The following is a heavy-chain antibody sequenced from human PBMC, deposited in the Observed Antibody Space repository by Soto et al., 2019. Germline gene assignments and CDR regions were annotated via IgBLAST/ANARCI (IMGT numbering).Heavy chain of an antibody. J-gene: IGHJ4*02. D-gene: IGHD1-26*01. CDR3: AKVPFVGWEVRESAY. CDR2: ISDSGIST. Sequence: GGSLRLSCAASGFSFSDYAMSWVRQAPGKGLEWVSTISDSGISTYYADSVKGRFTISRDNSKNTLYLQMSSLSAEDTALYYCAKVPFVGWEVRESAYWGQGTLVTVSS. CDR1: GFSFSDYA. V-gene: IGHV3-23*01.